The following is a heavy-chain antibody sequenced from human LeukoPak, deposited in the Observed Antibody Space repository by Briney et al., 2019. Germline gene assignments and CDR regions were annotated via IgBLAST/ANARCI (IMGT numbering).Heavy chain of an antibody. CDR3: ARALRSGYSYGTKDFDY. V-gene: IGHV7-4-1*02. CDR2: INTNTGNP. CDR1: GYTFTSYA. Sequence: ASVKVSCKASGYTFTSYAMNWVRQAPGQAREWMGWINTNTGNPTYAQDFTGQFVFSLDTSVSTAYLQISSLKAEDTAVYYCARALRSGYSYGTKDFDYWGQGTLVTVSS. J-gene: IGHJ4*02. D-gene: IGHD5-18*01.